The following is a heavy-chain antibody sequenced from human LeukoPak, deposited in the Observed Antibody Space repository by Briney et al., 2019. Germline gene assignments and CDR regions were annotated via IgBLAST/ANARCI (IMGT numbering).Heavy chain of an antibody. CDR1: GDRVSSKSAG. J-gene: IGHJ4*02. V-gene: IGHV6-1*01. D-gene: IGHD3-16*01. Sequence: SQTLSLTCAISGDRVSSKSAGWTWTRQPPSRGLEWLGRTYYRSKWNNDYAASVESRISINADISKNQFSLHLNSVTLEDTAVYYCAREGKGEQAGLFDYWGQGTLVTVSS. CDR3: AREGKGEQAGLFDY. CDR2: TYYRSKWNN.